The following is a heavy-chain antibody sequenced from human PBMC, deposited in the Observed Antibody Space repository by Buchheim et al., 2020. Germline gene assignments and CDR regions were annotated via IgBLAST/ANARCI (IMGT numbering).Heavy chain of an antibody. CDR2: FTRSGST. D-gene: IGHD4-17*01. Sequence: QVQLQQWGAGLLKPSETLSLTCTVYGGSFSGYYWSWIRQPPEKGLEWIGEFTRSGSTNYNPSLTSRVTMSLDTSKNQFSLKLTSVTAADTAVYYCARLTGYGDSYWYFDLWGRGSL. CDR3: ARLTGYGDSYWYFDL. V-gene: IGHV4-34*01. J-gene: IGHJ2*01. CDR1: GGSFSGYY.